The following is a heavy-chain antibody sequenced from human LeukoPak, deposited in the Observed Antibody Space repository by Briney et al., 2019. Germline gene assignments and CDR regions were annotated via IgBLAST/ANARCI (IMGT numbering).Heavy chain of an antibody. CDR1: GGSISSGDYY. Sequence: PQTLSLTCTVSGGSISSGDYYWSWIRQPPGKGLEWIGYIYYSGSTYYNPSLKSRVTISVDTSKNQFSLKLSSVTAADTAVYYCARAGNQLLYFPYFDYWGQGTLVTVSS. CDR3: ARAGNQLLYFPYFDY. J-gene: IGHJ4*02. V-gene: IGHV4-30-4*01. D-gene: IGHD2-2*02. CDR2: IYYSGST.